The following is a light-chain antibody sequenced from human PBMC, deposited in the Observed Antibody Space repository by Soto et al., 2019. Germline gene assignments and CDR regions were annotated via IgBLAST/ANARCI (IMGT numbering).Light chain of an antibody. CDR2: KAS. V-gene: IGKV1-5*03. CDR1: QSISSW. CDR3: QQYNSYSPYT. J-gene: IGKJ2*01. Sequence: DIQMTQSPSTLSASVGDRVTITCRASQSISSWLAWYQQKPGKAPKLLIYKASSLESGVPSRCSGSGSGTEFTLTISRLQPDDFATYYCQQYNSYSPYTFGQGTKLEIK.